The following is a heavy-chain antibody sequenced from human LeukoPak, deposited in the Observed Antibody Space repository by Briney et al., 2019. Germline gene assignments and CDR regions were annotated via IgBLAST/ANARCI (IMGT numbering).Heavy chain of an antibody. CDR1: GFTFNSYW. J-gene: IGHJ4*02. D-gene: IGHD1-1*01. CDR2: IDNDGSRT. CDR3: ARGGSIPFDN. Sequence: GGSLRLSCAASGFTFNSYWMHWVRQAPGKGLVWVSRIDNDGSRTIYADSVKGRFTISRDNAKNTLYVQINGLRVEDTAVYYCARGGSIPFDNWGQGTLVTVSS. V-gene: IGHV3-74*01.